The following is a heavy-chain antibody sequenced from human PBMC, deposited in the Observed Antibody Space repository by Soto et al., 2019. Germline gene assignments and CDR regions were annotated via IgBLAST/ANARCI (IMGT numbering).Heavy chain of an antibody. J-gene: IGHJ4*02. D-gene: IGHD3-3*01. V-gene: IGHV4-39*01. CDR3: AKHAPFWSPEVDY. CDR2: IYYSGST. Sequence: PSETLSLTCTVSGGSISSSSYYWGWIRQPPGKGLEWIGSIYYSGSTYYNPSLKSRVTISVATSKNQFSLKLSSVTAADTVVYYCAKHAPFWSPEVDYWGQGTLVTVSS. CDR1: GGSISSSSYY.